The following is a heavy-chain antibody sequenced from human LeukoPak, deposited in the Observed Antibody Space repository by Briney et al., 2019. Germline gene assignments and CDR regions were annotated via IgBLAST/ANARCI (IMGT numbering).Heavy chain of an antibody. CDR1: GFTVSTNY. D-gene: IGHD3-22*01. CDR3: ARDGYYDSSGYRKHDGFDI. J-gene: IGHJ3*02. CDR2: IYSGGIT. V-gene: IGHV3-66*01. Sequence: GGSLRLSCAASGFTVSTNYMSWVRQAPGKGLEWVSLIYSGGITQYADSVKGRFTISRDNSKNTLYLQMTSLRAEDMAVYHCARDGYYDSSGYRKHDGFDIWGQGTLVTVSS.